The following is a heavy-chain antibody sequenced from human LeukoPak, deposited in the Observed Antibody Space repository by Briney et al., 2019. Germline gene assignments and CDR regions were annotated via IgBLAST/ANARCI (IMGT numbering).Heavy chain of an antibody. CDR3: ARRGIAVAADHFDY. D-gene: IGHD6-19*01. J-gene: IGHJ4*02. V-gene: IGHV1-69*13. Sequence: GASVKVSCKASGGTFSSYAISWVRQAPGQGLEWMGGIIPIFGIANYAQKFQGRVTITADESTSTAYMELSSLRSEDTAVYYCARRGIAVAADHFDYWGQGTLVTVSS. CDR2: IIPIFGIA. CDR1: GGTFSSYA.